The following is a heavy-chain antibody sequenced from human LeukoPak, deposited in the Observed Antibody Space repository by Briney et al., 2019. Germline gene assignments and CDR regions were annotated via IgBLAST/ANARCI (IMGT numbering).Heavy chain of an antibody. CDR3: AKSGRGIAAARIPGFLDY. CDR1: GFTFSSYA. J-gene: IGHJ4*02. Sequence: GGSLRLSCAASGFTFSSYAMSWVRQAPGKGLEWVSAISGSGGSTYFADSVKGRFTISRDNSKNTLYLQMNSLRAEDTAVYYCAKSGRGIAAARIPGFLDYWGQGTLVTVSS. V-gene: IGHV3-23*01. D-gene: IGHD6-13*01. CDR2: ISGSGGST.